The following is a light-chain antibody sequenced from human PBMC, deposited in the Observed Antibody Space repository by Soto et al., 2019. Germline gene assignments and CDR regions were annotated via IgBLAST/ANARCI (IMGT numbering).Light chain of an antibody. CDR1: SSNIGAGYD. Sequence: SVLTQPPSVSGAPGQRVTISCTGSSSNIGAGYDVHWYLQLPGTAPKLLIYGNTNRPSGVPDRFSGSKSGSSASLAITGLQAEDEADYYCQSHDSSLHASVFGTGTKLTVL. J-gene: IGLJ1*01. CDR3: QSHDSSLHASV. CDR2: GNT. V-gene: IGLV1-40*01.